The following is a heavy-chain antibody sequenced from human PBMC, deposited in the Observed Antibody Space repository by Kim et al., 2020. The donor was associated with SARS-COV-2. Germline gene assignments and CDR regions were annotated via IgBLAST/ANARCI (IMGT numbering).Heavy chain of an antibody. CDR2: IYYSGYT. J-gene: IGHJ2*01. Sequence: SETLSLTCTVSGGSISSSRSYYWGWIRQPPGKGLEWIGCIYYSGYTYYNPSLKSRVTISVDTSKNHFSLKLRSVTAADTAVYYCATMATHWYFDLWGRGTLVTISS. CDR1: GGSISSSRSYY. CDR3: ATMATHWYFDL. D-gene: IGHD2-8*01. V-gene: IGHV4-39*01.